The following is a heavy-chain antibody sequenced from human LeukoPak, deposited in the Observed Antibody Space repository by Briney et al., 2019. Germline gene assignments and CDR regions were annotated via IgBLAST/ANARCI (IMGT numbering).Heavy chain of an antibody. V-gene: IGHV1-2*02. CDR2: INRNSGGT. D-gene: IGHD5-18*01. CDR3: ARGNSYGYVSVYYYYYMDV. Sequence: ASVKVSCKASGYTFTGYYMHWVRQAPGQGLEWTGWINRNSGGTNYAQKFQGRVTMTRDTSISTAYMELSRLRSDDTAVYYYARGNSYGYVSVYYYYYMDVWGKGTTVTVSS. J-gene: IGHJ6*03. CDR1: GYTFTGYY.